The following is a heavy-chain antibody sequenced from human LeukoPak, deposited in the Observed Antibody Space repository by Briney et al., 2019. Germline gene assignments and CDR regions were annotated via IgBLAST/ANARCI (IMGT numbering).Heavy chain of an antibody. CDR1: GYTFTSYY. CDR2: INPSGGST. Sequence: GASVKVSCKASGYTFTSYYMHWVRQAPGQGLEWMGIINPSGGSTSYAQKFQGRVTMTRDMSTSTVYMELSSLRSEDTAVYYCARASGDSSGYYSFVYWGQGTLATVSS. J-gene: IGHJ4*02. D-gene: IGHD3-22*01. V-gene: IGHV1-46*01. CDR3: ARASGDSSGYYSFVY.